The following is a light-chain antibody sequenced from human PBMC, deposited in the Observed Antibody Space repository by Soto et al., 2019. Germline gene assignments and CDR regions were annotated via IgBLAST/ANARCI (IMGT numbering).Light chain of an antibody. CDR2: EVT. CDR1: SSDVGAYDY. V-gene: IGLV2-8*01. CDR3: SSIGRGNNLV. J-gene: IGLJ2*01. Sequence: QSALTQPPSASGSPGQSVTISCTGTSSDVGAYDYVSWYQQHPGQAPKLIIYEVTKRPSGVPDRFSGSKSGNTASLTVPGLQDEDEADYYCSSIGRGNNLVFGGGTKLTVL.